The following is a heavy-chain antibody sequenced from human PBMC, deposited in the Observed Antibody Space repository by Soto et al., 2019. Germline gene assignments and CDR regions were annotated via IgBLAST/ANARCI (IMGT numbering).Heavy chain of an antibody. V-gene: IGHV1-46*01. Sequence: QVQLMQSGAEVKKPGASVKVSCKASGNTFTNYYIQWVRQAPGQGLEWMGTINPSGGHTTYAQKFLGRVTMTTDTSTSTLYMELTSLRSEDTAVYYCARGGHVVVVTAAFDYWGQGTLVTVSS. CDR3: ARGGHVVVVTAAFDY. CDR1: GNTFTNYY. D-gene: IGHD2-21*02. J-gene: IGHJ4*02. CDR2: INPSGGHT.